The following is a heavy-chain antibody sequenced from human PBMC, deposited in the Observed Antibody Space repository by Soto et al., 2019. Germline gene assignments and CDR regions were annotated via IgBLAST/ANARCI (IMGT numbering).Heavy chain of an antibody. V-gene: IGHV3-30*18. D-gene: IGHD6-19*01. Sequence: GGSLRLSCAASGFTFSSYGMHWVRQAPGKGLEGVAVISYDGSNKYYADSVKGRFTISRDNSKNTLYLQMNSLRAEDTAVYYCAKDGEQWLVRGGYFDYWGQGTLVTVSS. CDR2: ISYDGSNK. CDR3: AKDGEQWLVRGGYFDY. CDR1: GFTFSSYG. J-gene: IGHJ4*02.